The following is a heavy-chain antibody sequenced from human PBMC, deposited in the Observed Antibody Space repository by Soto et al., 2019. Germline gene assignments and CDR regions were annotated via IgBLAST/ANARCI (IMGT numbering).Heavy chain of an antibody. D-gene: IGHD2-2*02. Sequence: PSETLSLTCAVYGGSFSGYYWSWIRQPPGKGLEWIGEINHSGSTNYNPSLKSRVTISVDTSKNQFSLKLSSVTAADTAVYYCARISRSSTSCYTRGWFDPWGQGTLVTVS. CDR2: INHSGST. CDR1: GGSFSGYY. CDR3: ARISRSSTSCYTRGWFDP. V-gene: IGHV4-34*01. J-gene: IGHJ5*02.